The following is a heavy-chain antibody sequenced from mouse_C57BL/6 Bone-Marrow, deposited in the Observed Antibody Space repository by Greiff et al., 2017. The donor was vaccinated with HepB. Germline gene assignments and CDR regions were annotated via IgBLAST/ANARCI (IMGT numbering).Heavy chain of an antibody. CDR2: ISYDGSN. D-gene: IGHD2-4*01. CDR1: GYSITSGYY. J-gene: IGHJ1*03. Sequence: DVQLQESGPGLVKPSQSLSLTCSVTGYSITSGYYWNWIRQFPGNKLEWMGYISYDGSNNYNPSLKNRISITRDTSKNQFFLKLNSVTTEDTATYYCAREGLRFDVWGTGTTVTVSS. V-gene: IGHV3-6*01. CDR3: AREGLRFDV.